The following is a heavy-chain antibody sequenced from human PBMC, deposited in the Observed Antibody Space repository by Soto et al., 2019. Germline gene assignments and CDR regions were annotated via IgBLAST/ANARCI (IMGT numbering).Heavy chain of an antibody. Sequence: QVQLVQSGAEVKKPGSSVKVSCKASGGTFSSYAISWVRQAPGQGLEWMGGFIPIFGTANYAQKFQAGVKITADESTSRAYMELSSLRPEDTAVYYCARVVMYYYDRYGTDVWGQGTTVTVSS. CDR3: ARVVMYYYDRYGTDV. V-gene: IGHV1-69*01. D-gene: IGHD3-22*01. J-gene: IGHJ6*02. CDR2: FIPIFGTA. CDR1: GGTFSSYA.